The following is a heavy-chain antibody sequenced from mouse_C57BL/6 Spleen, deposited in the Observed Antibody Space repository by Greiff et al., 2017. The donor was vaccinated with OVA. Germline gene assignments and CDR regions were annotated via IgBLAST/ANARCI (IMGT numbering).Heavy chain of an antibody. CDR2: IDPSDSYT. CDR3: AGGLHYYAMDY. V-gene: IGHV1-50*01. Sequence: QVQLQRPGAELVKPGASVKLSCKASGYTFTSYWMQWVKQRPGQGLEWIGEIDPSDSYTNYNQKFKGKATLTVDTSSSTAYMQLSSLTSEDSAVYYCAGGLHYYAMDYWGQGTSVTVSS. CDR1: GYTFTSYW. D-gene: IGHD2-2*01. J-gene: IGHJ4*01.